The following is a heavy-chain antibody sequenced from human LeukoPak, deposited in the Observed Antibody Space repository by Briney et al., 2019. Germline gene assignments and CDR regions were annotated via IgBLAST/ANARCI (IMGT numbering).Heavy chain of an antibody. CDR1: GGSISSYY. J-gene: IGHJ4*02. D-gene: IGHD3-9*01. CDR2: IYYSGST. Sequence: PETLSLTCTVSGGSISSYYWSWIRQPPGKGLEWIGYIYYSGSTNYNPSLKSRVTISVDTSKNRFSLKLSSVTAADTAVYYCARDYDILTGSDYWGQGTLVTVSS. CDR3: ARDYDILTGSDY. V-gene: IGHV4-59*08.